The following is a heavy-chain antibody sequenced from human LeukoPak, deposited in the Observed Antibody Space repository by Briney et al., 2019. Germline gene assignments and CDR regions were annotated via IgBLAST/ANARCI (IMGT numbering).Heavy chain of an antibody. CDR2: ISDSGVPT. J-gene: IGHJ3*02. Sequence: PGGSLRLSCAASRFTFSSYLMTWVPQAPGKGLEWVSSISDSGVPTYHADSVKGWFTISRDNSKSTVYLQMNSLRVEDSAIYYCAKGRSSWSTSDFDIWGQGTMVTVSS. CDR1: RFTFSSYL. V-gene: IGHV3-23*01. CDR3: AKGRSSWSTSDFDI. D-gene: IGHD6-13*01.